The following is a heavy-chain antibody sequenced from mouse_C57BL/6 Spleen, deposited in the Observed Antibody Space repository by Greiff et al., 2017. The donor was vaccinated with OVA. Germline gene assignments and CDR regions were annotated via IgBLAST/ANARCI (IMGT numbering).Heavy chain of an antibody. CDR2: IDPSDSYT. Sequence: QVQLKQPGAELVKPGASVKLSCKASGYTFTSYWMQWVKQRPGQGLEWIGEIDPSDSYTNYNQKFKGKATLTVDTSSSTAYMQLSSLTSEDSAVYYCARSYYGYDDYWGQGTTLTVSS. J-gene: IGHJ2*01. D-gene: IGHD2-2*01. CDR1: GYTFTSYW. V-gene: IGHV1-50*01. CDR3: ARSYYGYDDY.